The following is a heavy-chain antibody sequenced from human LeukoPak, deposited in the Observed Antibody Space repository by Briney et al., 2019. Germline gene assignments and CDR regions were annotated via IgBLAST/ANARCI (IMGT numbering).Heavy chain of an antibody. Sequence: EASVKDSCKASGYTFNDHGISWVRQAPRHGVEWMGRISGHNGNTMYAQKLQGGVSLTTDTSTNTAYMELRSLRSDDTALYYCARDSVNPNYFYGMDVWGKGTTVTVSS. CDR3: ARDSVNPNYFYGMDV. CDR1: GYTFNDHG. CDR2: ISGHNGNT. V-gene: IGHV1-18*04. J-gene: IGHJ6*04. D-gene: IGHD1-14*01.